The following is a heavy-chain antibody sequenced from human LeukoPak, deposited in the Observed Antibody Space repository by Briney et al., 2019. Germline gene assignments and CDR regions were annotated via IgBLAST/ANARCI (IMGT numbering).Heavy chain of an antibody. Sequence: PGRSLRLSCAAPGFTFSSYGMHWVRQAPGKGLEWVAVISYDGSNKYYADSVKGRFTISRDNSKNTLYLQMNSLRAEDTAVYYCAKDSYYYDSSGYYLFGSSLDYWGQGTLVTVSS. J-gene: IGHJ4*02. CDR3: AKDSYYYDSSGYYLFGSSLDY. V-gene: IGHV3-30*18. CDR2: ISYDGSNK. CDR1: GFTFSSYG. D-gene: IGHD3-22*01.